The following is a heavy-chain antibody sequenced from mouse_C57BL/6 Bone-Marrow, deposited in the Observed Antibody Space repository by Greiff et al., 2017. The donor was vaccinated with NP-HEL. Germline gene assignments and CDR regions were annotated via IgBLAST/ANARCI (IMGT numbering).Heavy chain of an antibody. Sequence: EVKVVESEGGLVQPGSSMKLSCTASGFTFSDYYMAWVRQVPEKGLEWVANINYDGSSTYYLDSLKSRFIISRDNAKNILYLQMSSLKSEDTATYYCARDRGVYSLDYWGQGTSVTVSS. CDR3: ARDRGVYSLDY. V-gene: IGHV5-16*01. CDR1: GFTFSDYY. CDR2: INYDGSST. J-gene: IGHJ4*01.